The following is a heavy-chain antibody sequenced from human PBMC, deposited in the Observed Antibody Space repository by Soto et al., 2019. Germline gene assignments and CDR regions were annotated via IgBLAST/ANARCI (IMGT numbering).Heavy chain of an antibody. CDR3: ARGGGSPYHDHEFDY. Sequence: WTWIRKPPGLGPEWIGCIDYIGTTHYNESFNSRVTISVDTSKNQLSMKLSSVTTADTAVYYCARGGGSPYHDHEFDYWGQGILVNVSS. CDR2: IDYIGTT. D-gene: IGHD2-2*01. J-gene: IGHJ4*02. V-gene: IGHV4-59*01.